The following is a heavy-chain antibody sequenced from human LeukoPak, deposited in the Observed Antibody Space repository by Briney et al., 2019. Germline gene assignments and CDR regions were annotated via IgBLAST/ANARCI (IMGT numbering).Heavy chain of an antibody. CDR3: ARADSSGWYYFDY. D-gene: IGHD6-19*01. CDR2: IYYSGST. Sequence: SATLSLTCTVSGGSISSYYWSWIRQPPGKGLEWIGYIYYSGSTNYNPSLKSRVTISVDTSKNQFSLKLSSVTAADTAVYYCARADSSGWYYFDYWGQGTLVTVSS. J-gene: IGHJ4*02. V-gene: IGHV4-59*01. CDR1: GGSISSYY.